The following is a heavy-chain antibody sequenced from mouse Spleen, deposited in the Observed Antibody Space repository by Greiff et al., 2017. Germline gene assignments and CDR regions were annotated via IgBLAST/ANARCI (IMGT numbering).Heavy chain of an antibody. V-gene: IGHV1-59*01. J-gene: IGHJ2*01. D-gene: IGHD2-1*01. Sequence: QVQLQQPGAELVRPGPSVKLSCKASGYTFTSYWMHWVKQRPGQGLEWIGVIDPSDSYTNYNQKFKGKATLTVDTSSSTAYMQLSSLTSEDSAVFLCARIPLYYGNNGVLYFLASGGQGPT. CDR1: GYTFTSYW. CDR3: ARIPLYYGNNGVLYFLAS. CDR2: IDPSDSYT.